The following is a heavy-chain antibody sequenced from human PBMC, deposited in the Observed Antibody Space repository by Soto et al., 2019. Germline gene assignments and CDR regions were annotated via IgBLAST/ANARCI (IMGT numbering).Heavy chain of an antibody. CDR3: ARDRYCSSTSCYETEDYYYYGMDV. D-gene: IGHD2-2*01. CDR2: ISYDGSNK. J-gene: IGHJ6*02. V-gene: IGHV3-30-3*01. Sequence: GGSLRLSCAASGFTFSSYAMHWVRQAPGKGLEWVAVISYDGSNKYYADSVKGRFTISRDNSKNTLYLQMNSLRAEDTAVYYCARDRYCSSTSCYETEDYYYYGMDVWGQGTTVTVFS. CDR1: GFTFSSYA.